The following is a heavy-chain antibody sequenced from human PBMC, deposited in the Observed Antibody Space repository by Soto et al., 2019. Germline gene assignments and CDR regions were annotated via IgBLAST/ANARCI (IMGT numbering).Heavy chain of an antibody. J-gene: IGHJ5*02. V-gene: IGHV1-69*01. D-gene: IGHD4-17*01. CDR1: GGSVSSGS. CDR3: ARGRGYGDYVPFDP. Sequence: QVQLQESGPGLVKPSETLSLTCTVSGGSVSSGSYYWSWIRQPPGKGLEWMGGIIPIFGTANYAQKFQGRVTITADESTSTAYMELSSLRSEDTAVYYCARGRGYGDYVPFDPWGQGTLVTVSS. CDR2: IIPIFGTA.